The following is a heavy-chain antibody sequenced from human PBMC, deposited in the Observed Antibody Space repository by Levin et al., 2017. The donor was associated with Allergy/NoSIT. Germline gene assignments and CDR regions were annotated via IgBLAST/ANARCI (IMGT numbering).Heavy chain of an antibody. Sequence: SVKVSCKASGGTFSSYAISWVRQAPGQGLEWMGGIIPIFGTANYAQKFQGRVTITADESTSTAYMELSSLRSEDTAVYYCASPEGFRQYYYYGMDVWGQGTTVTVSS. CDR2: IIPIFGTA. V-gene: IGHV1-69*13. J-gene: IGHJ6*02. CDR1: GGTFSSYA. CDR3: ASPEGFRQYYYYGMDV. D-gene: IGHD2-21*01.